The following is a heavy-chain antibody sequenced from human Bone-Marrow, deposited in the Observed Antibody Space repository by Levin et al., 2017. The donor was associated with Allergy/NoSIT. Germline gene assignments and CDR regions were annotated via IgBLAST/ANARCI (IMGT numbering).Heavy chain of an antibody. CDR1: GYTFTSYA. D-gene: IGHD3-3*01. CDR2: INTNTGNP. Sequence: ASVKVSCKASGYTFTSYAMNWVRQAPGQGLEWMGWINTNTGNPTYAQGFTGRFVFSLDTSVSTAYLQISSLKAEDTAVYYCARALYYDFWSGYPTFDYWGQGTLVTVSS. J-gene: IGHJ4*02. V-gene: IGHV7-4-1*02. CDR3: ARALYYDFWSGYPTFDY.